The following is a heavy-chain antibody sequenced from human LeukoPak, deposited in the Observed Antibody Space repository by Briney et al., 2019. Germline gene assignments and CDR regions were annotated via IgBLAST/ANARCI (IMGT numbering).Heavy chain of an antibody. CDR3: ARETCSSTSCSENWFDP. D-gene: IGHD2-2*01. Sequence: SETLSLTCAVYGVSFSGYYWSWIRQPPGKGLEWIGEINHSGSTNYNPSLKSRVTISVDTSKNQFSLKLSSVTAADTAVYYCARETCSSTSCSENWFDPWGQGTLVTVSS. CDR2: INHSGST. CDR1: GVSFSGYY. J-gene: IGHJ5*02. V-gene: IGHV4-34*01.